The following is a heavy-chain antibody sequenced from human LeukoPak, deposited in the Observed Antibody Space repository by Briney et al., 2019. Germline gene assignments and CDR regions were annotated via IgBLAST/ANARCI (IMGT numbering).Heavy chain of an antibody. CDR3: ARIFRGAYFDY. Sequence: SETLSLTCTVSGYSISSGYYWGWVRQPPGKGLEWIGNIYHSGSTYYNPSLKSRVTISLDTSKNQFSLKLRSVTAADTAVYYCARIFRGAYFDYWGQGTLVTVSS. J-gene: IGHJ4*02. CDR2: IYHSGST. V-gene: IGHV4-38-2*02. D-gene: IGHD3-10*01. CDR1: GYSISSGYY.